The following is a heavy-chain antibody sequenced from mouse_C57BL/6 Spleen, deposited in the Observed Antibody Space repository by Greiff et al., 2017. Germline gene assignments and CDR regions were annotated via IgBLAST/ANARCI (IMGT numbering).Heavy chain of an antibody. CDR3: ARGPSYHYYAMDY. Sequence: VQLQQSGPGMVKPSQSLSLTCTVTGYSITSGYDWHWIRHFPGNKLEWMGYISYSGSTNYNPSLKSRISITHDTSKNHFFLKLNSVTTEDTATYYCARGPSYHYYAMDYWGQGTSVTVSS. J-gene: IGHJ4*01. CDR1: GYSITSGYD. V-gene: IGHV3-1*01. D-gene: IGHD6-1*01. CDR2: ISYSGST.